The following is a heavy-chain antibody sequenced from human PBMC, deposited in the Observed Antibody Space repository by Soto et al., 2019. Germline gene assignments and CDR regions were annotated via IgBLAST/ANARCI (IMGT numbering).Heavy chain of an antibody. V-gene: IGHV1-69*01. CDR2: IIPIFGTA. CDR3: ARVGGGDYYDSSGYSTGYFQH. J-gene: IGHJ1*01. CDR1: GGTFSSYA. D-gene: IGHD3-22*01. Sequence: QVQLVQSGAEVKKPGSSLKVSCKASGGTFSSYAISWVRQAPGQGLEWMGGIIPIFGTANYAQKFQGRVTITADESTSTAYMELSSLRSEDTAVYYCARVGGGDYYDSSGYSTGYFQHWGQGTLVTVSS.